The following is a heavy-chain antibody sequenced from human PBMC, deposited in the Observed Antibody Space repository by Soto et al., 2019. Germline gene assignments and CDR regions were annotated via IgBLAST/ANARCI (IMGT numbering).Heavy chain of an antibody. Sequence: QVQLVESGGGVVQPGRSLRLSCAASGFIFSNFGMHWVRQAPGKGLEWVSAVSDSGRYTSYTDSVRGRFTISRDNSKNTVFLQMNSLRAEDTALYYCATGRYCSSAACLAAEWGQGTLITVSS. CDR3: ATGRYCSSAACLAAE. CDR1: GFIFSNFG. CDR2: VSDSGRYT. V-gene: IGHV3-NL1*01. J-gene: IGHJ4*02. D-gene: IGHD2-2*01.